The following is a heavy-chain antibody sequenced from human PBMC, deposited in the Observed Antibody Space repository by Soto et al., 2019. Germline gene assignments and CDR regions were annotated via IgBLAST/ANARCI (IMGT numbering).Heavy chain of an antibody. CDR3: ARGLFSECSRGYYLMDF. CDR2: INHSGST. D-gene: IGHD3-3*01. CDR1: GGSFSGYY. J-gene: IGHJ6*02. V-gene: IGHV4-34*01. Sequence: SETLSLTCAVYGGSFSGYYWSWIRQPPGKGLEWIGEINHSGSTYYNPSLKSRVTISVDTSKNQFSLKLSSVTAADTAAYYCARGLFSECSRGYYLMDFWGQGSTVPVSS.